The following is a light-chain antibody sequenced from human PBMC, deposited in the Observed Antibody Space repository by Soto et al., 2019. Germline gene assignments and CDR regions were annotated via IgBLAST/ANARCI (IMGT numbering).Light chain of an antibody. Sequence: EIVLTQSPGTLSLSPGERATLSCRASQSVSSSYLAWYQQKPGQAPRLLIYAASSRATGIPDRFSGSGSGTDFTLTISRLEPEDFAVYYCLHYENSPTWTFGQGTKVDIK. V-gene: IGKV3-20*01. CDR3: LHYENSPTWT. CDR1: QSVSSSY. CDR2: AAS. J-gene: IGKJ1*01.